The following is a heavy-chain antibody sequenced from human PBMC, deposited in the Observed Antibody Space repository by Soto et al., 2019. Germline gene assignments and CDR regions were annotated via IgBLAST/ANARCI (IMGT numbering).Heavy chain of an antibody. D-gene: IGHD3-22*01. J-gene: IGHJ4*02. V-gene: IGHV3-15*01. Sequence: HLVESGGGLVKPGGSLRLSCAASGLTFSNAWMSWVRQAPGKGLEWVGRIKGEADGGTTDYAAPVKGRITISRDHSKDTLYLQMNSLKTEDTAVYYCTTGLSNGYYNFDYWGQGTPVTVSS. CDR3: TTGLSNGYYNFDY. CDR2: IKGEADGGTT. CDR1: GLTFSNAW.